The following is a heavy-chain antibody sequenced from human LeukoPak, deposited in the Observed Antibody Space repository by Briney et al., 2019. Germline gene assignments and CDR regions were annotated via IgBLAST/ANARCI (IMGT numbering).Heavy chain of an antibody. CDR1: GYTFTSYG. D-gene: IGHD3-22*01. V-gene: IGHV1-18*01. CDR3: ARWNYYDSSGPNYYYYGMDV. J-gene: IGHJ6*02. CDR2: ISAYNGNT. Sequence: GASVKVSCKASGYTFTSYGISWVRQAPGQGLEWMGWISAYNGNTNYVQKLQGRVTMTTDTSTSTAYMELRSLRSDDTAVYYCARWNYYDSSGPNYYYYGMDVWGQGTTVTVPS.